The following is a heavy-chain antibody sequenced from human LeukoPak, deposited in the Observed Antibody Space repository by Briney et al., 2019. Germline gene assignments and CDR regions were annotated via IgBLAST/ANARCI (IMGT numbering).Heavy chain of an antibody. J-gene: IGHJ5*02. V-gene: IGHV4-39*01. CDR2: IYDSGST. Sequence: SETLSLTCTVSGGSIRSSYYYWGWIRQPPGKGLEWIGSIYDSGSTYYNPSLKSRVTISVDTSKNQFSLKLNSVTAADTAVYYCARGISTHWFDPWGQGTLVIVSS. D-gene: IGHD3-3*02. CDR1: GGSIRSSYYY. CDR3: ARGISTHWFDP.